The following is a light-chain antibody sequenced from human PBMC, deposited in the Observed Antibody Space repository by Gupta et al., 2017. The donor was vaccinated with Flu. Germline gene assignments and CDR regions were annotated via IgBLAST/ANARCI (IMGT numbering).Light chain of an antibody. CDR3: QVWESRDDTVWV. Sequence: KTARSTGGVNSVGSKSVKWYQKKPGQAPGVVVRDDSDRRSGAPERFFGSNSGDTATLTINRVEAGEEADYYCQVWESRDDTVWVFGGGTRLTVL. CDR1: SVGSKS. J-gene: IGLJ3*02. CDR2: DDS. V-gene: IGLV3-21*03.